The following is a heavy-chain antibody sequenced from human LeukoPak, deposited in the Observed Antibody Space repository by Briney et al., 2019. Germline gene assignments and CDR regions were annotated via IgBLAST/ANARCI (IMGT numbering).Heavy chain of an antibody. V-gene: IGHV4-39*01. J-gene: IGHJ3*02. Sequence: GSLRLSCAASGFTFSTYSMNWVRQAPGKGLEWIGSIYYSGSTYYNPSLKSRVTISVDTSKNQFSLKLSSVTAADTAVYYCARRKIDAFDIWGQGTMVTVSS. CDR3: ARRKIDAFDI. CDR2: IYYSGST. CDR1: GFTFSTYSMN.